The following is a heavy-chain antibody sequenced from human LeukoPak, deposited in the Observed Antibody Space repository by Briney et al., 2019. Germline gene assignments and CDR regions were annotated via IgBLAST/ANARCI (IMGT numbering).Heavy chain of an antibody. D-gene: IGHD3-9*01. J-gene: IGHJ5*02. V-gene: IGHV3-23*01. CDR2: ISGRGGST. CDR3: AKGYYDILTDYFHNWFNP. Sequence: GGSLRLSCAASGFTFSSYAMSWVRQAPGKGLEWVSAISGRGGSTFYADSVKGRFTISRDNSKNTLYLQMNSLRADDTAVYYCAKGYYDILTDYFHNWFNPWGQGTLVIVSS. CDR1: GFTFSSYA.